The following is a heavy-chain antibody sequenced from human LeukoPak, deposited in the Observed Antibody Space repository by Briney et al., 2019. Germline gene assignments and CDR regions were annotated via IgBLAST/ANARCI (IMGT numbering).Heavy chain of an antibody. CDR3: ARDVTMVRGVRYYYYGMDV. J-gene: IGHJ6*04. CDR1: GYTFTSYA. D-gene: IGHD3-10*01. Sequence: GASVKVSCKASGYTFTSYAMHWVRQAPGQRLEWMGWINAGNGNTKYSQKFQGRVTITRGTSASTAYMELNSLRSEDTAVYYCARDVTMVRGVRYYYYGMDVWGKGTTVTVSS. CDR2: INAGNGNT. V-gene: IGHV1-3*01.